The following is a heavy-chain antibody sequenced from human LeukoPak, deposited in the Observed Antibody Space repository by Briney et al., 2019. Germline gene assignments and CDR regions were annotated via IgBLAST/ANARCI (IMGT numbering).Heavy chain of an antibody. D-gene: IGHD6-13*01. CDR3: ARGLISSWYVNYYYMDV. Sequence: SETLSLTCAVYGGSFSGYYWSWIRQPPGKGLEWIGEINHSGSTNYNPSLKSRVTISVDTSKNQFSLKLSSVTAADTAVYYCARGLISSWYVNYYYMDVWGKGTTDTVSS. CDR2: INHSGST. J-gene: IGHJ6*03. V-gene: IGHV4-34*01. CDR1: GGSFSGYY.